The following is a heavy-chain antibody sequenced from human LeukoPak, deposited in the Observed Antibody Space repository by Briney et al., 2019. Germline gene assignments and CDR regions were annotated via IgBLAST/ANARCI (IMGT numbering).Heavy chain of an antibody. CDR3: AKRDGDYVWGSDDY. CDR1: GFTFSSYA. J-gene: IGHJ4*02. Sequence: GGSLRLSCAASGFTFSSYAMSWVRQAPGKGLEWVSAISGSGGSTYYADSVKGRFTISRDNSKNTLYLQMNSLRAEDTAVYYCAKRDGDYVWGSDDYWGQGTLVTVSS. D-gene: IGHD3-16*01. V-gene: IGHV3-23*01. CDR2: ISGSGGST.